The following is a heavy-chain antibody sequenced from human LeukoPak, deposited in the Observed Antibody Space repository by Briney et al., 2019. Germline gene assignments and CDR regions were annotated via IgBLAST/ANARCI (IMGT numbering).Heavy chain of an antibody. CDR2: ISSSSNTI. D-gene: IGHD6-25*01. CDR1: GFTFSTYA. V-gene: IGHV3-48*04. Sequence: PGGSLRLSCAASGFTFSTYAMKWVRQAPGKGLEWVSYISSSSNTIYYADSVRGRFTISRDNAKNSLYLQMNSLRADGTAVYYCARFAAGGSYYYYMDVWGKGTTVTVSS. CDR3: ARFAAGGSYYYYMDV. J-gene: IGHJ6*03.